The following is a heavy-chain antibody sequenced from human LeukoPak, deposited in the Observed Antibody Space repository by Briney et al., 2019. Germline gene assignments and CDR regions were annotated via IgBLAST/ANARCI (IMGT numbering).Heavy chain of an antibody. CDR2: IIPIFGTA. V-gene: IGHV1-69*13. Sequence: SVKVSCKASGGTFSSYAISWVRQAPGQGLEWMGGIIPIFGTANYAQKFQGRVTITADESTSTAYMELSSLRSEDTAVYYCARDRAGGPHPFVYWGQGTLVTVSS. CDR3: ARDRAGGPHPFVY. J-gene: IGHJ4*02. CDR1: GGTFSSYA.